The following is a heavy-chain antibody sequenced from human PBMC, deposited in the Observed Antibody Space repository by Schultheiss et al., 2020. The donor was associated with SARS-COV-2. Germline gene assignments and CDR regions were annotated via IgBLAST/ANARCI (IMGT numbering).Heavy chain of an antibody. CDR2: IYYSGST. CDR3: ARERPAIAAAGTAWFDP. CDR1: GGSFSGYY. D-gene: IGHD6-13*01. Sequence: SETLSLTCAVYGGSFSGYYWSWIRQPPGKGLEWIGYIYYSGSTNYNPSLKSRVTISVDTSKNQFSLKLSSVTAADTAVYFCARERPAIAAAGTAWFDPWGQGTLVTVSS. V-gene: IGHV4-4*08. J-gene: IGHJ5*02.